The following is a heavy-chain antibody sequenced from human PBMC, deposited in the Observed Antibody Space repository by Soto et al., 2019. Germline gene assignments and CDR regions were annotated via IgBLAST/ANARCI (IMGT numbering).Heavy chain of an antibody. J-gene: IGHJ4*02. D-gene: IGHD5-12*01. Sequence: PGGSLRLSCAASGFTFSSYSMNWVRQAPGKGLEWVSSISSSSSYIYYADSVKGRFTISRDNAKNSLYLQMNSLRAEDTAVYYCARDIVATIGVYGYWGQGTLVTVSS. CDR1: GFTFSSYS. V-gene: IGHV3-21*01. CDR3: ARDIVATIGVYGY. CDR2: ISSSSSYI.